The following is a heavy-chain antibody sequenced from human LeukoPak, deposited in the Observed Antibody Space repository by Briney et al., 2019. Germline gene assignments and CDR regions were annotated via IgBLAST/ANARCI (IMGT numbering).Heavy chain of an antibody. Sequence: GASVKVSCKASGYTFTSYGISWVRQAPGQGLEWMGWMNPNSGNTGYAQKFQGRVTITRNTSISTAYMELSSLRSEDTAVYYCARAVRFLESKYYFDYWGQGTLVTVSS. J-gene: IGHJ4*02. D-gene: IGHD3-3*01. CDR3: ARAVRFLESKYYFDY. CDR2: MNPNSGNT. V-gene: IGHV1-8*03. CDR1: GYTFTSYG.